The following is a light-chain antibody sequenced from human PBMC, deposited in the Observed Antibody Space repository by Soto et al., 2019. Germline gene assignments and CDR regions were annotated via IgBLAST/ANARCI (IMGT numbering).Light chain of an antibody. CDR2: EVN. J-gene: IGLJ1*01. CDR3: SSFTSTSTYV. Sequence: QSVLTQPASVSGSPGQSITISCTGTSSDVGGCNCVSWYQQHPGKAPKLMIYEVNNRPSGISNRFSGSKSGNTASLTISGLQADDEADYYCSSFTSTSTYVFGTGTKLTVL. V-gene: IGLV2-14*01. CDR1: SSDVGGCNC.